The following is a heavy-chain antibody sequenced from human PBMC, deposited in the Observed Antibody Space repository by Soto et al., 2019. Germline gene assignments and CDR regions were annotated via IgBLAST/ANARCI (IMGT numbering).Heavy chain of an antibody. CDR2: IYYSGST. J-gene: IGHJ3*02. V-gene: IGHV4-39*01. D-gene: IGHD5-12*01. Sequence: SETLSLTCTVSGGSISSSSYYWGWIRQPPGKGLEWIGSIYYSGSTYYNPSLKSRVTISVDTSKNQFSLKLSSVTAADTAVYYCARLLSGYDVETDAFDIWGQGTMVTVSS. CDR1: GGSISSSSYY. CDR3: ARLLSGYDVETDAFDI.